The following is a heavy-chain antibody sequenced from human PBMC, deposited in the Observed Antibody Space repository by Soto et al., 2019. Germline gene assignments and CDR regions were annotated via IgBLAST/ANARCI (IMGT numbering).Heavy chain of an antibody. CDR1: VFTFSSYA. J-gene: IGHJ3*02. V-gene: IGHV3-23*01. Sequence: GGSLRLSCAASVFTFSSYAMSLVRQAPGKGLEWVSAISGSGGSTYYADSVKGRFTISRDNAKNSLYLQMNSLRAEDTAVYYCARDSTDYYDSSGYYNQGAFDIWGQGTMVTVSS. CDR3: ARDSTDYYDSSGYYNQGAFDI. D-gene: IGHD3-22*01. CDR2: ISGSGGST.